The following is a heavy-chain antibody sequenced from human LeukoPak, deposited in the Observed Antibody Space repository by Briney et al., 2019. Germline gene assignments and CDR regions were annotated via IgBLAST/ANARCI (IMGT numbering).Heavy chain of an antibody. D-gene: IGHD3-10*01. V-gene: IGHV4-39*01. J-gene: IGHJ4*02. CDR3: AREGTSGSRGGLDY. CDR2: IYYTGST. Sequence: SETLSLTCTVSGGSISSSSYFWDWIRQPPGEGLEWIGSIYYTGSTYYNPSLKGRVTISVDTSKNQFSLKLNSVTAADTAVYYCAREGTSGSRGGLDYWGQGTLVTVSS. CDR1: GGSISSSSYF.